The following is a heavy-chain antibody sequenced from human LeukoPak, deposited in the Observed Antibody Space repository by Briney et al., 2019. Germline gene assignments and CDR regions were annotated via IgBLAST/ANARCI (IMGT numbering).Heavy chain of an antibody. J-gene: IGHJ3*01. D-gene: IGHD5-24*01. Sequence: ASVKVSRKASGYTFTNSYIHWVRQAPGQVLEWMGLINPDGGNTNYAQNFQGRVTLTRDTSTSTVYMELSSLRSEDTAIYYCARIRDGYNDAYDLWGQGTVVTVPS. V-gene: IGHV1-46*01. CDR1: GYTFTNSY. CDR3: ARIRDGYNDAYDL. CDR2: INPDGGNT.